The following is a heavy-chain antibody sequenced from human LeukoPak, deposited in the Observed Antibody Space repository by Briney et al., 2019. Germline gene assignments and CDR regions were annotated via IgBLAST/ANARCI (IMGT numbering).Heavy chain of an antibody. CDR2: INPNSGGT. Sequence: ASVKVSCKASGYTFTGYYMHRVRQAPGQGLEWMGWINPNSGGTNYAQKFQGRVTMTRDTSISTAYMELSRLRSDDTAVYYCARDRTVTYYYGSGSSNYGMDVWGQGTTVTVSS. V-gene: IGHV1-2*02. J-gene: IGHJ6*02. CDR3: ARDRTVTYYYGSGSSNYGMDV. D-gene: IGHD3-10*01. CDR1: GYTFTGYY.